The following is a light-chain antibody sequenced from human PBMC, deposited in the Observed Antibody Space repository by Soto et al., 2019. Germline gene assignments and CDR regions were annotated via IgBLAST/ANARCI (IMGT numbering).Light chain of an antibody. CDR2: EVN. V-gene: IGLV2-14*01. CDR1: SSDIGAYNY. J-gene: IGLJ2*01. Sequence: QSALTQPASVSGSPGQSITISCTGTSSDIGAYNYVSWYQQHPDKAPKLIIYEVNHRPSGVSNRFSGSKSGNTASLTISGLQAEDEAHYYCSSYTAISTLIFGGGTKVTVL. CDR3: SSYTAISTLI.